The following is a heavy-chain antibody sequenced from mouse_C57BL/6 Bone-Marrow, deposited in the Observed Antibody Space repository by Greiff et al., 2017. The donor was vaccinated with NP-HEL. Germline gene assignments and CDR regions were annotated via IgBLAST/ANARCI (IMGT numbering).Heavy chain of an antibody. V-gene: IGHV3-6*01. CDR3: ARARPGDY. CDR2: ISYDGSN. CDR1: GYSITSGYY. J-gene: IGHJ2*01. Sequence: VQLKESGPGLVKPSQSLSLTCSVTGYSITSGYYWNWIRQFPGNKLEWMGYISYDGSNNYNPSLKNRISITRDTSKNQFFLKLNSVTTEDTATYYCARARPGDYWGQGTTLTVSS.